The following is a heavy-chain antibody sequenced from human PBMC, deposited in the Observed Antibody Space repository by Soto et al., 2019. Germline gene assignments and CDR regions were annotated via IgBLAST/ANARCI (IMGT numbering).Heavy chain of an antibody. CDR3: AKDAVGGNYDFWSGHPEYFDY. J-gene: IGHJ4*02. CDR1: GFTFSSYG. V-gene: IGHV3-30*18. CDR2: ISYDGSNK. D-gene: IGHD3-3*01. Sequence: GGSLRLSCAASGFTFSSYGMHWVRQAPGKGLEWVAVISYDGSNKYYADSVKGRFTISRDNSKNTLYLQMNSLRAEDTAVYYCAKDAVGGNYDFWSGHPEYFDYWGQGTLVTVSS.